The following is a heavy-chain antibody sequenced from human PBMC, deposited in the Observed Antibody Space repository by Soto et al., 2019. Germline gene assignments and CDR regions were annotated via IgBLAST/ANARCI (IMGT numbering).Heavy chain of an antibody. CDR1: GFTFSSYE. CDR2: ISSSGSTI. J-gene: IGHJ6*02. CDR3: ARCAGYTGYGIVV. V-gene: IGHV3-48*03. D-gene: IGHD3-9*01. Sequence: GGSLRLSCAASGFTFSSYEMNWVRQAPGKGLEWVSYISSSGSTIYYADSVKGRFTISRDNAKDSLYLQMNSLRAEDTAVYYFARCAGYTGYGIVVWGHGPTVSV.